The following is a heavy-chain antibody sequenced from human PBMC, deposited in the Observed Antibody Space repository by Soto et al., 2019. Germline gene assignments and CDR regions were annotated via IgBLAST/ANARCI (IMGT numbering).Heavy chain of an antibody. CDR1: GYTLTELS. CDR3: ATGGCSGWSYYYYGLDV. D-gene: IGHD6-19*01. J-gene: IGHJ6*02. V-gene: IGHV1-24*01. Sequence: ASVKVSCKVSGYTLTELSMHWVRQAPGKGLEWMGGFDPEDGGTIYAQKFQGRVTMTEDTSTDTAYMELSSLRSEDTAVYYCATGGCSGWSYYYYGLDVWGQGTTVTVSS. CDR2: FDPEDGGT.